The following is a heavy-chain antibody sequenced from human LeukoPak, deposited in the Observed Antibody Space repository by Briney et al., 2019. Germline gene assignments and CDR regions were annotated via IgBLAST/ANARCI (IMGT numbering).Heavy chain of an antibody. CDR2: INPSGGST. V-gene: IGHV1-46*01. D-gene: IGHD6-19*01. J-gene: IGHJ4*02. CDR3: ARLSRQWLDFDY. CDR1: GYTFTSYY. Sequence: ASVKVSCKASGYTFTSYYMHWVRQAPGQGLEWMGIINPSGGSTSYAQKFQGRVAMTRDTSTSTVYMELSSLRSEDTAVYYCARLSRQWLDFDYWGQGTLVTVSS.